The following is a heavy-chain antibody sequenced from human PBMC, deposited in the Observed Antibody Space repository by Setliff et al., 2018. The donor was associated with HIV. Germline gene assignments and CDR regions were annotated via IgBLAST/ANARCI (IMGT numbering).Heavy chain of an antibody. CDR2: ISGSGHAI. V-gene: IGHV3-48*03. D-gene: IGHD1-7*01. Sequence: PGGSLRLSCAASGFSFSIYEMNWVRQVPGKGLEWLSYISGSGHAIYYADSVRGRFTVSRDNAKNSLFLEMNSLGFEDTAVYYCAKRGTTYNFPGPLESWGQGTLVTVSS. CDR1: GFSFSIYE. J-gene: IGHJ4*02. CDR3: AKRGTTYNFPGPLES.